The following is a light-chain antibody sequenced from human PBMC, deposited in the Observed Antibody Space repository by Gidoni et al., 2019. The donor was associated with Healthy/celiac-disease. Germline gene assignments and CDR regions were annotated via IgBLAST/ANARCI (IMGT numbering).Light chain of an antibody. CDR2: DAS. CDR1: QSISSW. J-gene: IGKJ1*01. V-gene: IGKV1-5*01. CDR3: QQYNSYWT. Sequence: DIQMPQSPSTLSASVGDRVTITCRASQSISSWLAWYQQKPGKAPKLLSYDASSLESGVPSRFSGSGSGTEFTLTISSLQPDDFATYYCQQYNSYWTFXXXTKVEIK.